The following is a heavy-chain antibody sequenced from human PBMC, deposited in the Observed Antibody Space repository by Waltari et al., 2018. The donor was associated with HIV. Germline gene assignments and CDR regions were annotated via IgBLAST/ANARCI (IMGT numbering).Heavy chain of an antibody. D-gene: IGHD3-3*01. J-gene: IGHJ5*02. V-gene: IGHV1-8*01. CDR1: GYTFTRYD. CDR2: MNPNSGNT. Sequence: QVQLVQSGAEVKKPGASVKVSCKASGYTFTRYDINWVRPPPGQGLEWMGWMNPNSGNTGYAQKFQGRVTMTRNTSISTAYMELSSLRSEDTAVYYCARESRTPTIFGGATTQGDGFDPWGQGTLVTVSS. CDR3: ARESRTPTIFGGATTQGDGFDP.